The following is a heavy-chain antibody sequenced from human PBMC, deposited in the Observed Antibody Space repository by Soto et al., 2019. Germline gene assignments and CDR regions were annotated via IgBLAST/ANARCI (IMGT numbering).Heavy chain of an antibody. V-gene: IGHV3-33*01. Sequence: QVQLVESGGGVVQPGRSLRLSCAASGFTFSSYGMHWVRQAPGKGLEWVAVIWYDGSNKYYADSVKGRFTISRDNSKNTLYLQMNSLRAEDTAVYYCAREPAKRTTVTTTWIGYWGQGTLVTVSS. CDR2: IWYDGSNK. D-gene: IGHD4-17*01. CDR3: AREPAKRTTVTTTWIGY. CDR1: GFTFSSYG. J-gene: IGHJ4*02.